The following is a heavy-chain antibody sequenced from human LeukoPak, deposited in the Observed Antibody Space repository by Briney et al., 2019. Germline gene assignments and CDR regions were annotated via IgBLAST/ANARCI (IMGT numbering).Heavy chain of an antibody. CDR3: ARGLDDGSGSYYYMDV. Sequence: PSETLSLTCIVSGGSINSNTYYWGWIRQSPGKGLEWIGSIYYNGNTYYNPSLKSRVTMSVDTSKNQFSLKLSSVTAADTAVYYCARGLDDGSGSYYYMDVWGKGTTVTISS. D-gene: IGHD3-10*01. CDR1: GGSINSNTYY. V-gene: IGHV4-39*07. CDR2: IYYNGNT. J-gene: IGHJ6*03.